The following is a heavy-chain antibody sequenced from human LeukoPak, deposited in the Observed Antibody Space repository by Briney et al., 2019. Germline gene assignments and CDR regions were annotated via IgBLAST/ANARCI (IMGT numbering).Heavy chain of an antibody. J-gene: IGHJ4*02. CDR2: IHPSTGNP. CDR1: GYTFTNYA. D-gene: IGHD3-16*02. CDR3: SRAFQSLGGLSLPDY. Sequence: ASVKVSCKASGYTFTNYAMNWVRQAPGQGLEWMGWIHPSTGNPTYAQGFTGRFVFSLDTSVSTTYLQMSRLKDEDTAVYFCSRAFQSLGGLSLPDYWGQGTLVTVSS. V-gene: IGHV7-4-1*02.